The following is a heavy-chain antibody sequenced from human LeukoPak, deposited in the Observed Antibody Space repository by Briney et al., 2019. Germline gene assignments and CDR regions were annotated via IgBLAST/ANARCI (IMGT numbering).Heavy chain of an antibody. Sequence: GGSLRLSCAASGFTFSIYGMNWVRRAPGKGLEWVSGITPSGHTYYAASVQGRFTIHRDNSKNTLYLQMNRLGAEDTAIYYCGQDWAWGAFGHWGQGTLVTVSS. CDR1: GFTFSIYG. V-gene: IGHV3-23*01. CDR3: GQDWAWGAFGH. J-gene: IGHJ4*02. CDR2: ITPSGHT. D-gene: IGHD4/OR15-4a*01.